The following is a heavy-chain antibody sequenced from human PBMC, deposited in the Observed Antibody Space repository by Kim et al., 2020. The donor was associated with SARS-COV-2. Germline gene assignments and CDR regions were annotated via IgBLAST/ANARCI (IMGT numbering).Heavy chain of an antibody. CDR2: ISSSSSYL. J-gene: IGHJ4*02. V-gene: IGHV3-21*01. CDR1: GFTFSSYS. D-gene: IGHD3-16*01. CDR3: ARDGNNLGSFDY. Sequence: GGSLRLSCAASGFTFSSYSMNWVRQAPGKGLEWVSSISSSSSYLYYADSVKGRFTISRDNAKNSLYLQMNSLRAEDTAVYYCARDGNNLGSFDYWGQGTLVTVSS.